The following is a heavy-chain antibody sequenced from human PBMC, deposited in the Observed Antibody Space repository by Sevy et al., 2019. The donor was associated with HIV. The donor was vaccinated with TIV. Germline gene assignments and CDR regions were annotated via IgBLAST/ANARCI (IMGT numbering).Heavy chain of an antibody. Sequence: GGSLRLSCVTSGFTFSTYSMNWVRQAPGKGLVWVSSISRSSTYIYYTDSVKGRFSLSRDKARNSHYLQMNSLRVDDTAVYYCARDSGYTGYDWGQGTLVTVSS. J-gene: IGHJ4*02. CDR2: ISRSSTYI. V-gene: IGHV3-21*01. CDR1: GFTFSTYS. D-gene: IGHD5-12*01. CDR3: ARDSGYTGYD.